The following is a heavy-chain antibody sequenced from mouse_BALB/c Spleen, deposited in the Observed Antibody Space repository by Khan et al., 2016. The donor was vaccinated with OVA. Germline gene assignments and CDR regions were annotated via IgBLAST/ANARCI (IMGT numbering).Heavy chain of an antibody. J-gene: IGHJ3*01. CDR2: IDYSGST. CDR3: ARRGPGVAY. V-gene: IGHV3-2*02. Sequence: EVQLQESGPGLVKPSQSLSLTCTVTGYSITSDYAWNWIRQFPGNKLEWMGYIDYSGSTSYNPSLTSRTSITRDTSKNQFSLRLNAGANEDTATYYCARRGPGVAYWGQGTLVTVSA. CDR1: GYSITSDYA.